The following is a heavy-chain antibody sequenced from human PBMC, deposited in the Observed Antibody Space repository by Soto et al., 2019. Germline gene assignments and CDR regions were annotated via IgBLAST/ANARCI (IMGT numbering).Heavy chain of an antibody. D-gene: IGHD6-13*01. CDR3: ARDGIAAAGTRYFDY. Sequence: GGSLRLSCAASGFTFSSYGMHWVRQAPGKGLEWVAVIWYDGSNKYYADSVKGQFTISRDNSKNTLYLQMNSLRAEDTAVYYCARDGIAAAGTRYFDYWGQGTLVTVSS. V-gene: IGHV3-33*01. CDR1: GFTFSSYG. CDR2: IWYDGSNK. J-gene: IGHJ4*02.